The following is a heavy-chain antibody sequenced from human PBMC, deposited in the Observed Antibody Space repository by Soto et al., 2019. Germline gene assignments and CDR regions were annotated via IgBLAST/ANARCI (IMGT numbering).Heavy chain of an antibody. CDR3: ARRTHYLEKRGPE. CDR1: GFKFSDFF. J-gene: IGHJ4*02. CDR2: INGGSTQT. D-gene: IGHD1-7*01. Sequence: QLVESGGALVKPGGSLRLSCAASGFKFSDFFMSWIRQAPGKGLEWIGHINGGSTQTQYVDSVRGRFTISRDNAQNLLFLQMDSLRPEDTAVYYCARRTHYLEKRGPEGGQGNRVTVSS. V-gene: IGHV3-11*06.